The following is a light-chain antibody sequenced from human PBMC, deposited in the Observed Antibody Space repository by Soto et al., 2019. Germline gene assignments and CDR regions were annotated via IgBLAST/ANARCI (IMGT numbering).Light chain of an antibody. CDR2: IDSDGRH. V-gene: IGLV4-69*01. CDR3: QTWGSGGHV. J-gene: IGLJ1*01. CDR1: SGHSTYA. Sequence: QLVLTQSPSASASLGASVMLTCTLSSGHSTYAIAWHQQRPERGPRFLMKIDSDGRHKRGDGIPGRFSGSSSGAERYLTISSLQSEDEADYYCQTWGSGGHVFGSGTKLTVL.